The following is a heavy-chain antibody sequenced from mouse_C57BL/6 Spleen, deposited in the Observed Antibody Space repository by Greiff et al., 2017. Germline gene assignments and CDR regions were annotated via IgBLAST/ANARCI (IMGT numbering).Heavy chain of an antibody. Sequence: VKLQQSGAELVRPGASVTLSCKASGYTFTDYEMHWVKQTPVHGLEWIGAIDPETGGTAYNQKFKGKAILTADKSSSTAYMELRSLTSEDSAVYYCTSITTVKDWYFDVWGTGTTVTVSS. J-gene: IGHJ1*03. CDR1: GYTFTDYE. CDR3: TSITTVKDWYFDV. CDR2: IDPETGGT. V-gene: IGHV1-15*01. D-gene: IGHD1-1*01.